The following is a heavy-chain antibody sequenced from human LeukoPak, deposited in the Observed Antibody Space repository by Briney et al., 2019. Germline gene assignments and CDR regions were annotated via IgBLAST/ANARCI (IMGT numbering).Heavy chain of an antibody. CDR3: ARQEAYSNNWFDP. Sequence: SETLSLTCTVSGGSISSSSYYWGWIRQPPGKGLEWIGSIYYSGSTYYNPSLKSRFTISVDTSKNQFSLKLSSVTAADTAVYYCARQEAYSNNWFDPWGQGTLVTVSS. D-gene: IGHD4-11*01. CDR2: IYYSGST. CDR1: GGSISSSSYY. V-gene: IGHV4-39*01. J-gene: IGHJ5*02.